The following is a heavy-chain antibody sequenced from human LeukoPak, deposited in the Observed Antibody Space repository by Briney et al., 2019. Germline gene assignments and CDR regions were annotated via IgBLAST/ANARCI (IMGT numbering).Heavy chain of an antibody. CDR2: INHSGST. J-gene: IGHJ4*02. Sequence: PSQTLSLTCTVSGGSISSGGYYWSWIRQPPGKGLEWIGEINHSGSTNYNPSLKSRVTISVDTSKNQFSLKLSSVTAADTAVYYCARGRYRGAFDYWGQGTLVTVSS. CDR1: GGSISSGGYY. V-gene: IGHV4-30-2*01. CDR3: ARGRYRGAFDY. D-gene: IGHD1-1*01.